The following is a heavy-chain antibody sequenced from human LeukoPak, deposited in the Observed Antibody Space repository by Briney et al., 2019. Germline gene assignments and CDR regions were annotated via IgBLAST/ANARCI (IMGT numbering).Heavy chain of an antibody. V-gene: IGHV1-8*01. Sequence: ASVKVSCKASGYTFTSHDINWVRQATGQGLEWMGWMNPNSGNTGYAQKFQGRVTMTRNTSISTAYMELSSLRSEDTAVYYCARGSPGITGTRRGDNWFDPWGQGTLVTVSS. CDR1: GYTFTSHD. D-gene: IGHD1-7*01. CDR2: MNPNSGNT. J-gene: IGHJ5*02. CDR3: ARGSPGITGTRRGDNWFDP.